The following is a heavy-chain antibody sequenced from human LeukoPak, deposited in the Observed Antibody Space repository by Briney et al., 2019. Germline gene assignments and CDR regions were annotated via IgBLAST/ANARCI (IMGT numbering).Heavy chain of an antibody. D-gene: IGHD5-18*01. J-gene: IGHJ4*02. Sequence: GGSLRLSCAVSGFTFSSYEMNWVRQAPGKGLEWVSYISSSGFNIYYADSVKGRFTISRDNAKNSLYLQMNSLRAEDTAVYYCARGNPWAMVSPQPFDYWGQGTLVTVSS. CDR1: GFTFSSYE. CDR3: ARGNPWAMVSPQPFDY. V-gene: IGHV3-48*03. CDR2: ISSSGFNI.